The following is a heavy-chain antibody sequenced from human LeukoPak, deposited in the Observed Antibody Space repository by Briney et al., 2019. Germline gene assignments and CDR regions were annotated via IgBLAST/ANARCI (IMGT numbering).Heavy chain of an antibody. CDR1: GGTFSSYA. D-gene: IGHD3-22*01. J-gene: IGHJ1*01. CDR2: IIPIFGTA. V-gene: IGHV1-69*05. CDR3: ASLGFDRSGLEYFQH. Sequence: SVKVSCKASGGTFSSYAISWVRQAPGQGLEWMGGIIPIFGTANYAQKFQGRVTITTDESTSTAYMELSSLRSEDTAVYYCASLGFDRSGLEYFQHWGQGTLVSVCS.